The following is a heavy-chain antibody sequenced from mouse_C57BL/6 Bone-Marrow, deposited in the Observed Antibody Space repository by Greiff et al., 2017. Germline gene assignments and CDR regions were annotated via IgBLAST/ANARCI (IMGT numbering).Heavy chain of an antibody. V-gene: IGHV5-17*01. CDR3: ARPYFDY. J-gene: IGHJ2*01. Sequence: EVMLVESGGGLVKPGGSLKLSCAASGFTFSDYGMHWFRQASQKGLVWVAYISSGSSTLYYADSVKGRFTISRDNAKNTLFLQMTSLRSEDTAMYYCARPYFDYWGQGTTLTVSS. CDR2: ISSGSSTL. CDR1: GFTFSDYG.